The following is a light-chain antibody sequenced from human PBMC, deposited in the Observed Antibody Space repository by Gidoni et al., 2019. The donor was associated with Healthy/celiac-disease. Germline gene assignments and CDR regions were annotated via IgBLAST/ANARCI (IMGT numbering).Light chain of an antibody. CDR3: QQSYSTLWT. J-gene: IGKJ1*01. Sequence: DIQMTQSPSSLSASVGDRVTITCRASQSISSYLNWYQQKPGKAPKLLIYAASSLQSGVPSRFSGSGSGTDFPLTISILQPEDFATYSCQQSYSTLWTFGQGTKVEIK. CDR1: QSISSY. CDR2: AAS. V-gene: IGKV1-39*01.